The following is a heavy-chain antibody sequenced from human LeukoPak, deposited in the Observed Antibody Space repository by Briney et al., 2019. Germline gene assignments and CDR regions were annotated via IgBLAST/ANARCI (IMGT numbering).Heavy chain of an antibody. J-gene: IGHJ4*02. V-gene: IGHV1-2*02. CDR2: INPDSGGT. CDR1: GCTFTGYY. Sequence: GASVKVSCKASGCTFTGYYMHWVRQAPGQGLEWMGWINPDSGGTNYAQKFQGRVTMTRDTSISTAYMELSRLRSDDTAVYFCARDLGEEAVDYWGQGTLVTVSS. CDR3: ARDLGEEAVDY. D-gene: IGHD4-17*01.